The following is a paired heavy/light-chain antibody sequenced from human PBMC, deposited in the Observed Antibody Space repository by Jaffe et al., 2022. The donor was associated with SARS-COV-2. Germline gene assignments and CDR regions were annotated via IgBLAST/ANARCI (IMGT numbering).Heavy chain of an antibody. CDR3: AREDMTAIVGAADY. Sequence: QVQLQESGPGLVKPSQTLSLTCTVSGGSISSGNYLWSWIRQPAGKGLEWIGRISKTGSTDDNPSLKSRFTLSVDTSKNQFSLKVSSVTAADTAVYYCAREDMTAIVGAADYWGQGTLVTVSS. CDR1: GGSISSGNYL. J-gene: IGHJ4*02. V-gene: IGHV4-61*02. D-gene: IGHD1-26*01. CDR2: ISKTGST.
Light chain of an antibody. CDR3: MQALQTPLT. V-gene: IGKV2-28*01. J-gene: IGKJ4*01. CDR2: VGS. Sequence: DIVMTQSPLSLPVTPGEPASISCRSSQSLLHSNGNHYLDWYLQKPGQSPQLLIYVGSKRASGVPDRFSGSGSGTDFTLKISRVEAEDVGVYYCMQALQTPLTFGGGTKVEIK. CDR1: QSLLHSNGNHY.